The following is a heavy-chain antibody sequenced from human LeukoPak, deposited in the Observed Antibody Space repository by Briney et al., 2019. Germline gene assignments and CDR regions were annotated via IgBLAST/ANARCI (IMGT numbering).Heavy chain of an antibody. V-gene: IGHV3-48*01. CDR1: GFTFSSDS. J-gene: IGHJ5*02. Sequence: GGSLRLSCAASGFTFSSDSLNWVRQAPGKGLEWISYISSSSGTIYYADSVKGRFTISRDNAKKSLYLQMSSLRAEDTAVYYCAKDRREYSGSYNNWFDPWGQGTLVTVSS. CDR3: AKDRREYSGSYNNWFDP. D-gene: IGHD1-26*01. CDR2: ISSSSGTI.